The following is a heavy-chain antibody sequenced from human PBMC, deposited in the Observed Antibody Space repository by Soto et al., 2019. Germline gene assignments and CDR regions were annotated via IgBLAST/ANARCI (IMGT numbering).Heavy chain of an antibody. D-gene: IGHD6-19*01. CDR2: IWYDGSNK. CDR1: GFTFSSYG. J-gene: IGHJ4*02. V-gene: IGHV3-33*01. Sequence: QVQMVESGGGVVQPGRSLRLSCAASGFTFSSYGMHWVRQAPGKGLAWVAVIWYDGSNKYYADSVKGRFTISRDNSKNTLYLQMNSLRVEDMAVYYWARDRYSSGWYDLDYWGQGTLVTVSS. CDR3: ARDRYSSGWYDLDY.